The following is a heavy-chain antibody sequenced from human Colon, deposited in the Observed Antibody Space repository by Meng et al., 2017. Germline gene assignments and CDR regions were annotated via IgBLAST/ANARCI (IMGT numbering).Heavy chain of an antibody. CDR3: TKVRPNDCSGGSCYSPPDT. J-gene: IGHJ5*02. V-gene: IGHV1-3*01. D-gene: IGHD2-15*01. CDR1: GYTFTNYA. Sequence: QVQLVQSGADVKKPGASVKLSCKASGYTFTNYAIHLVRQAPGQRLEWMGWINAGNGNTKYSQNFQGRFTITRDTSASTAYMELSSLRSEDTAVYYCTKVRPNDCSGGSCYSPPDTWGQGTLVTVSS. CDR2: INAGNGNT.